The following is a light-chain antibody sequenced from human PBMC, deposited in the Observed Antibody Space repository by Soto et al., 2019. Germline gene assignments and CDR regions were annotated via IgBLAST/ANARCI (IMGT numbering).Light chain of an antibody. J-gene: IGLJ1*01. CDR3: NSYTTSSSLYV. CDR2: DVS. Sequence: QSALTQPDSVSGSPGQSITISCTGTSSDIGGYDYVSWYQQYPGKAPKLMIYDVSNRPSGVSDRFSGSKSANTASLTISGLQAEDEADYYCNSYTTSSSLYVFGTGTKLTVL. CDR1: SSDIGGYDY. V-gene: IGLV2-14*01.